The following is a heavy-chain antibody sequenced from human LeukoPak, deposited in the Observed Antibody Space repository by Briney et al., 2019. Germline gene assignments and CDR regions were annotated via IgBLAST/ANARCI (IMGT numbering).Heavy chain of an antibody. V-gene: IGHV4-59*01. CDR3: ARSPDYGVGGFDY. Sequence: SETLSLTCTVSGGSISSYYWSWIRQPPGKGLEWIGYIYYSGSTNYNPSLKSRVTISVDTSKNQFSLKLSSVTAADTAVYYCARSPDYGVGGFDYWGQGTLVTVSS. CDR1: GGSISSYY. J-gene: IGHJ4*02. CDR2: IYYSGST. D-gene: IGHD4-17*01.